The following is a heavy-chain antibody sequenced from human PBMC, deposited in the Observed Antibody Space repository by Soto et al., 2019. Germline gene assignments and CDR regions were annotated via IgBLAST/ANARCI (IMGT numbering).Heavy chain of an antibody. J-gene: IGHJ1*01. CDR2: ARDKAQGDST. CDR3: VRDTYF. V-gene: IGHV3-72*01. Sequence: WVRQAPGKGLEWIGRARDKAQGDSTAYAASVKGRFTTSRDESEKLVYLQMNSLRTEDTAVYYCVRDTYF.